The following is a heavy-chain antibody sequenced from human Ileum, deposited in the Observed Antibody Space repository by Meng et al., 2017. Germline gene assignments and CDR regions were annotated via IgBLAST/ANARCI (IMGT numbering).Heavy chain of an antibody. CDR3: RLAYCIGDWGDY. Sequence: HVQLQQWGAGLWKPSETLSLPCNFYDGSFRHYDWTWIGLFPAKGLEWSGQTNHNRSSNYNPSLSGRVSMSAVMSKSQSSLKLSSVTAAGAGVYYCRLAYCIGDWGDYWGQGTLVTVSS. CDR2: TNHNRSS. V-gene: IGHV4-34*02. J-gene: IGHJ4*02. D-gene: IGHD2-21*02. CDR1: DGSFRHYD.